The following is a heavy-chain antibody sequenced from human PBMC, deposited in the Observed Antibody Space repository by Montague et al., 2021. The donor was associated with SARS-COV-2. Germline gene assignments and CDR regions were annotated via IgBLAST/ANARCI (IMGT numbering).Heavy chain of an antibody. Sequence: SETLSLTCSVSGASISGKTYYWAWIRQPPGKELEWIGSISYRGSTFHNPSLKSRVTLSVDTSKNQFSLKLSSLSASDTAVYYCTRQFYDILTGYFPFFFDNWGQGTLVTVSS. J-gene: IGHJ4*02. CDR3: TRQFYDILTGYFPFFFDN. CDR2: ISYRGST. V-gene: IGHV4-39*01. CDR1: GASISGKTYY. D-gene: IGHD3-9*01.